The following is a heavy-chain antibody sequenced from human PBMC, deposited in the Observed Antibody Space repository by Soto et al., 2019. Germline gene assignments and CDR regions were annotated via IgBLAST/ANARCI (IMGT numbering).Heavy chain of an antibody. D-gene: IGHD1-26*01. Sequence: QPPGKGLEWIGSIYHSGSTNYNPSLKSRVTISVDKSKNQFSLRLSSVTAADTAVYYCARVSGSYYYGMDVWGQGITVTVSS. CDR3: ARVSGSYYYGMDV. CDR2: IYHSGST. V-gene: IGHV4-39*07. J-gene: IGHJ6*02.